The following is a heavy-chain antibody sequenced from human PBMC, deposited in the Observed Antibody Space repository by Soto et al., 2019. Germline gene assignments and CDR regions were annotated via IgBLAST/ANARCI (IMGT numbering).Heavy chain of an antibody. CDR3: ARDYYYGMDV. CDR1: GFTFSSYA. Sequence: QVQLVESGGGVVQPGRSLRLSCAASGFTFSSYAMHWVRQAPGKGLEWVAVISYDGSNKYYADSVKGRLTISRDNSKNTLYLQMNSLRAEDTAVYYCARDYYYGMDVWGQGTTVTVSS. J-gene: IGHJ6*02. V-gene: IGHV3-30-3*01. CDR2: ISYDGSNK.